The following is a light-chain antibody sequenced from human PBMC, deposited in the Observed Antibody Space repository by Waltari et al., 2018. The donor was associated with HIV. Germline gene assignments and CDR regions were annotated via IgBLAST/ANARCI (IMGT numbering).Light chain of an antibody. CDR3: QQYNSYSPWT. Sequence: DIQMTQSPSTLSASVGDRVTITCRASQSISSWLAWYQQKPGKAPKLLIYKASTLKSGVPSRFSGSGSGTEFALTINSLQPDDFATYYCQQYNSYSPWTFGQGTKVEIK. CDR1: QSISSW. J-gene: IGKJ1*01. V-gene: IGKV1-5*03. CDR2: KAS.